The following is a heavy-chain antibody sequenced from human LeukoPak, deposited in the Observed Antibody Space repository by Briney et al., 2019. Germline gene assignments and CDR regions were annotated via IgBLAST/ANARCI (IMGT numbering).Heavy chain of an antibody. CDR2: INTNTGNP. J-gene: IGHJ6*02. V-gene: IGHV7-4-1*02. D-gene: IGHD6-13*01. CDR1: GYTFTSYA. CDR3: AREGTRGAAAKPYGMDV. Sequence: ASVKVSCKASGYTFTSYAMNWVRQAPGQGLEWMGWINTNTGNPTYAQGFTGRFVFSLDTSVSTAYLQISSLKAEDTAVYYCAREGTRGAAAKPYGMDVWGQGTTVTVSS.